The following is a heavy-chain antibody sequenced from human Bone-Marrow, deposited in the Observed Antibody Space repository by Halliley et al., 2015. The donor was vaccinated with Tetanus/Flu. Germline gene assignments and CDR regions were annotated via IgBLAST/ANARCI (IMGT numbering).Heavy chain of an antibody. V-gene: IGHV4-59*09. CDR2: FYYRGSS. Sequence: LEWFGYFYYRGSSSYNPSLKSRGPMSWDTSKNQFSLRLSSVTAADTAVYYCARGWVAGYYFDSWGQGTLVTVSS. CDR3: ARGWVAGYYFDS. J-gene: IGHJ4*02. D-gene: IGHD6-13*01.